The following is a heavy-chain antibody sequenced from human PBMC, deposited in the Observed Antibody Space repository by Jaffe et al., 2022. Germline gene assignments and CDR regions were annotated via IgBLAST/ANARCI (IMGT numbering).Heavy chain of an antibody. CDR1: GGSISTYY. Sequence: QVQLQESGPGLVKPSETLSLTCTVSGGSISTYYWSWIRQSPGKGLEWIGYIYYTGNTYYNHSLKSRVTISVDTSKNQFSLKLTSVTAADTAVYYCARALYSTSWDYYFDYWGQGTLVTVSS. D-gene: IGHD6-13*01. V-gene: IGHV4-59*01. CDR3: ARALYSTSWDYYFDY. CDR2: IYYTGNT. J-gene: IGHJ4*02.